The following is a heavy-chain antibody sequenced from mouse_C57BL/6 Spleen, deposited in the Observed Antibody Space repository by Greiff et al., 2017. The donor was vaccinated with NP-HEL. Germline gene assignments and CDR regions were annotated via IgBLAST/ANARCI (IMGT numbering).Heavy chain of an antibody. V-gene: IGHV1-64*01. D-gene: IGHD1-1*02. CDR2: IHTNSGST. Sequence: QVQLQQPGAELVKPGASVKLSCKASGYTFTSYWMHWVKQRPGQGLEWIGMIHTNSGSTNYNEKFKSKATLTVDKSSSTAYMQLSSLTSEDSAVYYCAREGSPQSFDYWGQGTTLTVSS. CDR3: AREGSPQSFDY. CDR1: GYTFTSYW. J-gene: IGHJ2*01.